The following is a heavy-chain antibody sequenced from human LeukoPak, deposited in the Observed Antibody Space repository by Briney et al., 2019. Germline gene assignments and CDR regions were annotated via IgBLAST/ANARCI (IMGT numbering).Heavy chain of an antibody. V-gene: IGHV1-69*08. J-gene: IGHJ5*02. CDR1: GGTLTSHT. CDR3: ARVNLRGSQYNWFDP. CDR2: ITPIIDSA. D-gene: IGHD1-26*01. Sequence: GASVTVSCKASGGTLTSHTFSWVRQAPGQGLEWMGRITPIIDSAKYAENFQDRVTITADKSTSTVYMELSSLRSEDTAVYFCARVNLRGSQYNWFDPWGEGTLVTVSS.